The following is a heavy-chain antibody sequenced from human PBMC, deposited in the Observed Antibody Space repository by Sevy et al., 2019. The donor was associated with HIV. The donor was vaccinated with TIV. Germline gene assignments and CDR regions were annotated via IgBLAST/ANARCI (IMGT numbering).Heavy chain of an antibody. CDR1: GFTFSSYW. V-gene: IGHV3-7*01. D-gene: IGHD3-10*01. Sequence: GGSLRLSCAASGFTFSSYWMSWVRQAPGKGLEWVANIKQDGSEKYYVDSVKGRFTISRDNAKNSLYLQMNSLRAEDTAVYYCARDQGNTGIYYYYCMDVWGQGTTVTVSS. CDR3: ARDQGNTGIYYYYCMDV. J-gene: IGHJ6*02. CDR2: IKQDGSEK.